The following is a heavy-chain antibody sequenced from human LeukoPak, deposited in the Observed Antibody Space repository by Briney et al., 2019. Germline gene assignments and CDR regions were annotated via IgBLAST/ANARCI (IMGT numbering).Heavy chain of an antibody. V-gene: IGHV3-66*01. CDR2: IHSGGRT. D-gene: IGHD3-3*01. Sequence: PGGSLSLSCDAFGFSDTNNYLSWVRQPPGKGLEWVSVIHSGGRTKYAASVRDRFTISRDPPKNTVYLQMNSLRVDDTAAYYCARPGSASGYWVQWGQGTLVTVSS. J-gene: IGHJ4*02. CDR3: ARPGSASGYWVQ. CDR1: GFSDTNNY.